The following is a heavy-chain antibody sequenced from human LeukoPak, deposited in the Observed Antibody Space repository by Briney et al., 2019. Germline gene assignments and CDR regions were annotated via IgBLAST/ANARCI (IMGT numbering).Heavy chain of an antibody. CDR3: AKDRDLYYYDSSGSYFDY. D-gene: IGHD3-22*01. V-gene: IGHV3-30*02. CDR1: GFTFSSYG. CDR2: IRYDGSNK. Sequence: PGGSLRLSCAASGFTFSSYGMHWVRQAPGKGLEWVAFIRYDGSNKYYADSVKGRFTISRDNSKNTLYLQMNSMRAEDTAVYYCAKDRDLYYYDSSGSYFDYWGQGTLVTVSS. J-gene: IGHJ4*02.